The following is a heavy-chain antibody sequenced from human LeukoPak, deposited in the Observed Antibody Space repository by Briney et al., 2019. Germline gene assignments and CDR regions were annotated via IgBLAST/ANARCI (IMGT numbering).Heavy chain of an antibody. D-gene: IGHD6-13*01. CDR1: GYTLTELS. V-gene: IGHV1-24*01. CDR2: FDPEDGET. J-gene: IGHJ6*02. CDR3: ATDRVAEGQQLVGIYYYYGMDV. Sequence: LGASVKVSCKVSGYTLTELSMHWVRQAPGKGLEWMGGFDPEDGETIYAQKFQGRVTMTEDTSTDTAYMELSSLRSEDTAVYYCATDRVAEGQQLVGIYYYYGMDVWGQGTTVTVSS.